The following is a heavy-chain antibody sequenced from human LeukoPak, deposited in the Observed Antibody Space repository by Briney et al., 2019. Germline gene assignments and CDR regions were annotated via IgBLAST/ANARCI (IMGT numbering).Heavy chain of an antibody. D-gene: IGHD3-22*01. CDR3: ASLYYDRPY. V-gene: IGHV3-74*01. J-gene: IGHJ4*02. CDR1: GFDFSSNW. Sequence: PGGSLRLSCAASGFDFSSNWMHWVRHAPGQGLVWVSRIKGDGISTNYADSVKGRFTISRDIAKNTLYLQMNSLRAEDTGVYYCASLYYDRPYWGQGTLVTVSS. CDR2: IKGDGIST.